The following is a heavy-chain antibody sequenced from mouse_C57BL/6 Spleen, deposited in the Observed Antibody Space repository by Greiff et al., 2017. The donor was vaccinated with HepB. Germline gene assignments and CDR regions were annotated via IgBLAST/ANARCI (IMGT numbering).Heavy chain of an antibody. CDR3: ARVGNYPDY. CDR2: ISYDGSN. V-gene: IGHV3-6*01. J-gene: IGHJ2*01. Sequence: ESGPGLVKPSQSLSLTCSVTGYSITSGYYWNWIRQFPGNKLEWMGYISYDGSNNYNPSLKNRISITRDTSKNQFFLKLNSVTTEDTATYYCARVGNYPDYWGQGTTLTVSS. CDR1: GYSITSGYY.